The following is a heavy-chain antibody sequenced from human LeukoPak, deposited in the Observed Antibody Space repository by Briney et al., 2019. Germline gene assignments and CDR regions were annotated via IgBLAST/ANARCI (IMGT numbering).Heavy chain of an antibody. J-gene: IGHJ3*01. D-gene: IGHD5-24*01. CDR1: GFTFNIYG. Sequence: GGSLRLSCAASGFTFNIYGMHWVRQAPGKGLEWVSLISFSGDSIYYADSVRGRFTISRDNSKDTLYLQMNSLRAEDTAIYYCARDIQLSTWGLGTMVTVSS. CDR2: ISFSGDSI. CDR3: ARDIQLST. V-gene: IGHV3-23*01.